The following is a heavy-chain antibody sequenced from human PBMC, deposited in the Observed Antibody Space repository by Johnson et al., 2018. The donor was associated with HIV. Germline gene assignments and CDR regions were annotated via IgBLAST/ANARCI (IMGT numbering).Heavy chain of an antibody. CDR3: AKAGAVAGPGIDAFDI. V-gene: IGHV3-30-3*02. CDR1: RFAFKTYA. J-gene: IGHJ3*02. D-gene: IGHD6-19*01. CDR2: ISYDGSNK. Sequence: QVQLVESGGGVVQPGLSLRLSCAASRFAFKTYAMHWVRQTPGKGLEWLAVISYDGSNKYYADSVKGRFTISRDNSKNTLYLQMNSLRAEDTAVYYCAKAGAVAGPGIDAFDIWGQGTMVTVSS.